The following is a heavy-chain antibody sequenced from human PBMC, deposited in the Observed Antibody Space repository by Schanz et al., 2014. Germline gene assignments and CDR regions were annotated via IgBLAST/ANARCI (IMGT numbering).Heavy chain of an antibody. D-gene: IGHD3-9*01. J-gene: IGHJ4*02. CDR1: GFTFNNYG. Sequence: QVQLVESGGGVVRPGRSLRLSCAASGFTFNNYGMHWVRQAPGKGLEWVAVIWYDGTDRYYADSVKGRFTISRDNSKNTLYLQMNSLRAEDTAVYYCAKDHAGSDILTALGNWGQGTLXTVSS. CDR2: IWYDGTDR. CDR3: AKDHAGSDILTALGN. V-gene: IGHV3-33*06.